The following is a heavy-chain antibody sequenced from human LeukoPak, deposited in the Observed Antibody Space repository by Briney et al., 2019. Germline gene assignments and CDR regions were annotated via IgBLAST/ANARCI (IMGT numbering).Heavy chain of an antibody. Sequence: GGSLRLSCAASGFTFSSYEMNGGRQVPGKRLELVSYISSSGSTIYYADSVKGRFTISRDNAKNSLYLQMNSLRAEDTAVYYCARGSVVAAARNSPFDYWGQGTLVTVSS. J-gene: IGHJ4*02. D-gene: IGHD6-13*01. CDR2: ISSSGSTI. CDR3: ARGSVVAAARNSPFDY. V-gene: IGHV3-48*03. CDR1: GFTFSSYE.